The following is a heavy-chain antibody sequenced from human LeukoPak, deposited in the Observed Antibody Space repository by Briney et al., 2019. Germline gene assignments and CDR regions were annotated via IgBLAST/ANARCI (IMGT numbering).Heavy chain of an antibody. CDR1: GGSISSYY. Sequence: SETLSLTCTVSGGSISSYYWSWIRQTPGKGLEWIGRIYTSGSTNYNPSLKSRVTMSVDTSKNQFSLKLSSVTAADTAVYYCARVSGSGWSRAFDIWGQGTMVTVSS. V-gene: IGHV4-4*07. D-gene: IGHD6-19*01. CDR2: IYTSGST. CDR3: ARVSGSGWSRAFDI. J-gene: IGHJ3*02.